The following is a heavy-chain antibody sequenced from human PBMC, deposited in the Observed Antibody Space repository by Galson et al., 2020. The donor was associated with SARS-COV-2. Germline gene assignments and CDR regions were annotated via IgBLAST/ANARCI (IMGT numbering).Heavy chain of an antibody. V-gene: IGHV3-13*01. CDR2: IGTEGDT. CDR1: GFTFGSYD. J-gene: IGHJ4*02. Sequence: GESLKISCAASGFTFGSYDMHWVRQATGKGPEWVSCIGTEGDTFYPGSVKGRFTISRENAKNSIYLQINSLRAGDTAVYYCARGRGYYFDYWGQGTLVTVSS. D-gene: IGHD3-10*01. CDR3: ARGRGYYFDY.